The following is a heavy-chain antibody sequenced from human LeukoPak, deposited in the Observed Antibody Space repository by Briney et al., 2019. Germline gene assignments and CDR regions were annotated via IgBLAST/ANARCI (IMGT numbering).Heavy chain of an antibody. CDR2: IYHSGST. V-gene: IGHV4-4*02. CDR3: ARVVDYYDRYFDY. CDR1: GGSLSSDGHY. J-gene: IGHJ4*02. Sequence: SQTLSLTCSVSGGSLSSDGHYWSWVRQPPGKGLEWIGEIYHSGSTNYNPSLKSRVTISVDKSKNQFSLKLSSVTAADTAVYYCARVVDYYDRYFDYWGQGTLVTVSS. D-gene: IGHD3-22*01.